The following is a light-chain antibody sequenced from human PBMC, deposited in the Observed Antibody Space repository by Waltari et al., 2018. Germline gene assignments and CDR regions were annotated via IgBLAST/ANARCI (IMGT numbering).Light chain of an antibody. J-gene: IGKJ5*01. CDR3: QQLDSFPIT. CDR1: QAISSY. CDR2: AAS. Sequence: DIQLTQSPSFLSASVGDRVTITCWASQAISSYLAWYQQKPGRAPKLLIYAASTLQSGVPSGFSGSGSGTEFTLTISSLQPEDFATYYCQQLDSFPITFGQGTRLEIK. V-gene: IGKV1-9*01.